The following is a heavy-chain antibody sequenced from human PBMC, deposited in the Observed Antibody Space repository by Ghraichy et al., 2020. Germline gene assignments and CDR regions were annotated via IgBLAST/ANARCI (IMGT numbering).Heavy chain of an antibody. D-gene: IGHD4-11*01. J-gene: IGHJ3*01. V-gene: IGHV4-39*02. CDR3: ARPWSDYSGFDV. Sequence: SETLSLTCNVSGGSISSGNDYWACIRNSPEKGLEWIGSISYSGSTYYNPSLKSRVTISEDTSNNHFSLKLTSVTAADTALYYCARPWSDYSGFDVWGPGTLFTVSS. CDR2: ISYSGST. CDR1: GGSISSGNDY.